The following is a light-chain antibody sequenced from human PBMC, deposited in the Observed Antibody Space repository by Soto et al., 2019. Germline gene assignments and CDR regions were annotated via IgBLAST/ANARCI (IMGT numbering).Light chain of an antibody. CDR1: QSVLYSSNNKNY. V-gene: IGKV4-1*01. J-gene: IGKJ1*01. CDR2: WAS. Sequence: VMTQTPLSLSVAPGQPASISCKSSQSVLYSSNNKNYLAWYQQKPGQPPKLLIYWASTRESGVPDRFSGSGSGTDFTLTISSLQAEDVAVYYCQQYYSTPTFGQGTKVDI. CDR3: QQYYSTPT.